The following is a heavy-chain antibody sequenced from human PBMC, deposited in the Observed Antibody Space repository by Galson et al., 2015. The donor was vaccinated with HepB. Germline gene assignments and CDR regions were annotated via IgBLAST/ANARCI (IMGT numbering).Heavy chain of an antibody. Sequence: SLRLSCAASGFTFSSYAMHWVRQAPGKGLEWVAVISYDGSNKYYADSVKGRFTISRDNSKNTLYLQMNSLRAEDTAVYYCARDRLDIVATIKGLDYWGQGTLVTVSS. CDR1: GFTFSSYA. D-gene: IGHD5-12*01. V-gene: IGHV3-30*04. J-gene: IGHJ4*02. CDR2: ISYDGSNK. CDR3: ARDRLDIVATIKGLDY.